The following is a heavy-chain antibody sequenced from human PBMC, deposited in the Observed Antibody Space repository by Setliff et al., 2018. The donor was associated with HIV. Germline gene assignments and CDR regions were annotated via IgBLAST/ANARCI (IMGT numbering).Heavy chain of an antibody. V-gene: IGHV5-51*01. D-gene: IGHD6-19*01. CDR3: ARQGVAGGPKYYYFYYMDV. CDR1: GYSFTSYW. Sequence: PGESLKISWKGFGYSFTSYWIGWVRHMPGKGLAWMGIIYHGDSDTRYSPSFQGQVTISADKSISTAYLQWSGLKASDTAMYYSARQGVAGGPKYYYFYYMDVWGKGTTVTVSS. J-gene: IGHJ6*03. CDR2: IYHGDSDT.